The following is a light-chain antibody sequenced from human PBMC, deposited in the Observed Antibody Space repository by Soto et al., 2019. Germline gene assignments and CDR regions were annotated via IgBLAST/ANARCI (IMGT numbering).Light chain of an antibody. J-gene: IGLJ2*01. CDR3: SSYTSSSTLV. CDR2: EVT. CDR1: RHNVGGYNY. V-gene: IGLV2-14*01. Sequence: QSVLTQPASVSGSPGQSITISCTGTRHNVGGYNYVSWYQQHPGKAPKLIIFEVTNRPSGISDRFSGSKSGNTASLTISGLQADGESHYYCSSYTSSSTLVFGGGTKLTVL.